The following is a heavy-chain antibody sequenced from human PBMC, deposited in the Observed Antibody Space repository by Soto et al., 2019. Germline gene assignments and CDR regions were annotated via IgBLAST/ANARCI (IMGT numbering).Heavy chain of an antibody. V-gene: IGHV1-69*13. CDR1: GGTFSSYA. Sequence: ASVKVSCKASGGTFSSYAISWVRQAPGQGLEWMGGIIPIFGTANYAQKFQGRVTITADESTSTAYMELSSLRSEDTAVYYCASGDLAARPLSFGRYYGMDVWGQGTTVTVSS. J-gene: IGHJ6*02. D-gene: IGHD6-6*01. CDR3: ASGDLAARPLSFGRYYGMDV. CDR2: IIPIFGTA.